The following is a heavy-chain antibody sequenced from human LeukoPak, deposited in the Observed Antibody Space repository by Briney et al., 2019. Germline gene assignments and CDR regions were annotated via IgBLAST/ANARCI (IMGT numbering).Heavy chain of an antibody. CDR3: AREVSSGYYYPFDY. D-gene: IGHD3-22*01. V-gene: IGHV4-4*07. J-gene: IGHJ4*02. CDR1: GGSISSYY. CDR2: IYTSGST. Sequence: SETLSLTCTVSGGSISSYYWSWIRQPAGKGLEWIGRIYTSGSTNYNPSLKSRVTMSVDTSKNQFSLKLSSVTAADTAAYYCAREVSSGYYYPFDYWGQGTLVTVSS.